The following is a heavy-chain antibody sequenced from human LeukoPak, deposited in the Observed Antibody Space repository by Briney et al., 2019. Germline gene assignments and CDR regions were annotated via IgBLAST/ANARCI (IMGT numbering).Heavy chain of an antibody. D-gene: IGHD2-21*02. V-gene: IGHV4-4*07. CDR1: GDSISSYY. J-gene: IGHJ4*02. CDR3: ARQGMGDHRVFDY. CDR2: IYASGTT. Sequence: SETLSLTCTVSGDSISSYYWSWIRQPAGKGLEWIGRIYASGTTNCNPSLKSRVTMSVDTSKNEFSLNLISVTAADTAVFYCARQGMGDHRVFDYWGQGTLVTVSS.